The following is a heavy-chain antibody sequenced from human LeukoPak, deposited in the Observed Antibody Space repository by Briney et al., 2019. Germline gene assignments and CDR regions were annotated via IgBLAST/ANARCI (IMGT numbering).Heavy chain of an antibody. Sequence: SETLSLTCAVYGGSFSGYYWSWIRQPPGKGLEWIGYIYYSGSTNYNPSLKSRVTISVDTSKNQFSLKLSSVTAADTAVYYCASVRDGYNSRDFFYFDYWGQGTLVTVSS. J-gene: IGHJ4*02. CDR2: IYYSGST. D-gene: IGHD5-24*01. V-gene: IGHV4-59*01. CDR1: GGSFSGYY. CDR3: ASVRDGYNSRDFFYFDY.